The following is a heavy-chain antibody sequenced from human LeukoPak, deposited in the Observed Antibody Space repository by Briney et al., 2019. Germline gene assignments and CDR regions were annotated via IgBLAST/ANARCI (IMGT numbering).Heavy chain of an antibody. D-gene: IGHD6-13*01. CDR1: GGSFSGYY. J-gene: IGHJ5*02. V-gene: IGHV4-34*01. CDR3: ARDEGIAAADWFDP. Sequence: PSETLSLTCAVYGGSFSGYYWSWIRQPPGKGLEWIGEINHSGSTNYNPPLKSRVTISVDTSKNQFSLKLSSVTAADTAVYYCARDEGIAAADWFDPWGQGTLVTVSS. CDR2: INHSGST.